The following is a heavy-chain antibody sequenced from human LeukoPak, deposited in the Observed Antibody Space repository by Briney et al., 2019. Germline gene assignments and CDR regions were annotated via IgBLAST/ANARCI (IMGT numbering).Heavy chain of an antibody. CDR1: GFTFSDFH. CDR2: VTTTSDT. Sequence: GGSLRLSCATSGFTFSDFHMSWIRQVPGKGLESVSYVTTTSDTNYADSVQGRFTISRDNAKNSLYLQMNSLRDEDAAVYYCARERRSGTYVDYWGQGTLVTVSS. V-gene: IGHV3-11*05. D-gene: IGHD3-3*01. CDR3: ARERRSGTYVDY. J-gene: IGHJ4*02.